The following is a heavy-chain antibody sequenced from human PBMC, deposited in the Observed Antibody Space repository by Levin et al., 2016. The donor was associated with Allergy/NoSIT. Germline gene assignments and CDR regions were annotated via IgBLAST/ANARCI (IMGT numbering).Heavy chain of an antibody. CDR3: VRMNYLDYYLLLLHGRR. J-gene: IGHJ6*03. CDR2: FYSGQIT. D-gene: IGHD3-10*01. Sequence: WIRQPPGKGLEWTGSFYSGQITYYYNASLKSRLTMSVDTSKNQFSLNLNSVTAADTAVYYCVRMNYLDYYLLLLHGRRGARGSRSPSP. V-gene: IGHV4-39*01.